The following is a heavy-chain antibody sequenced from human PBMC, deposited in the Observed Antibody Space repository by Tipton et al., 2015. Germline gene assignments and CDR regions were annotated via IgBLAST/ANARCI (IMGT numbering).Heavy chain of an antibody. CDR2: IYPGDSDT. J-gene: IGHJ6*02. V-gene: IGHV5-51*03. CDR3: ARALNAWGILSYYYYGLGV. CDR1: GYSFSTHW. D-gene: IGHD3-16*01. Sequence: VQLVQSGAEVKQPGESLKISCKGSGYSFSTHWIGWVRQMPGKGLEWMGIIYPGDSDTSYSPSFEGQVTISADKSSSTAFLQWSSLKASDSAIYFCARALNAWGILSYYYYGLGVWGQGTTVTVSS.